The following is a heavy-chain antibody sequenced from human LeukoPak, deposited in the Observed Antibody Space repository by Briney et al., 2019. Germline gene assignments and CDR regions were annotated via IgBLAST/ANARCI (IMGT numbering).Heavy chain of an antibody. Sequence: GGSLRLSCAASGFTFDDYAVHWVRQAPGKGVEWVSGISWNSGSIGYADSVKGRFTISRDNAKNSLYLQMNSLRAEDTALYYCAKSRKSATQRAYCGGDCYDYYYGMDVWGQGTTVTVSS. CDR1: GFTFDDYA. CDR2: ISWNSGSI. V-gene: IGHV3-9*01. CDR3: AKSRKSATQRAYCGGDCYDYYYGMDV. J-gene: IGHJ6*02. D-gene: IGHD2-21*02.